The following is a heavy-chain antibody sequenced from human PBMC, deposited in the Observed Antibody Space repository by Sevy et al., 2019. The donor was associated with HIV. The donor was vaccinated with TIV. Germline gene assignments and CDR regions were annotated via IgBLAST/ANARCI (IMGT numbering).Heavy chain of an antibody. CDR2: IYYSGST. CDR1: GGSGSRSTYY. Sequence: SETLSLTCTVSGGSGSRSTYYWGWIRQPPGKGLEWIGSIYYSGSTYYNPSLKSRVTISVDTSKNQFSLKLSSVTAADTAVYYCARHSSMTTVTMNYWGQGTLVTVSS. V-gene: IGHV4-39*01. J-gene: IGHJ4*02. CDR3: ARHSSMTTVTMNY. D-gene: IGHD4-17*01.